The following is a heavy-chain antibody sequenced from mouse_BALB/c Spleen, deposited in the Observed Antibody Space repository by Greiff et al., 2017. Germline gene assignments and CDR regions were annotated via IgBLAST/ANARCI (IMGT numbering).Heavy chain of an antibody. CDR2: ISSGSSTI. V-gene: IGHV5-17*02. Sequence: EVMLVESGGGLVQPGGSRKLSCAASGFTFSSFGMHWVRQAPEKGLEWVAYISSGSSTIYYADTVKGRFTISRDNPKNTLFLQMTSLRSEDTAMYYCARWGSSGYSFAYWGQGTLVTVSA. CDR1: GFTFSSFG. J-gene: IGHJ3*01. D-gene: IGHD3-1*01. CDR3: ARWGSSGYSFAY.